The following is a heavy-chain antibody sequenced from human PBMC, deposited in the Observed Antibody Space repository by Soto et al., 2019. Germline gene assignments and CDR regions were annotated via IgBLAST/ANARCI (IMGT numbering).Heavy chain of an antibody. CDR1: GGTFRTSA. CDR2: IMPVFPRP. V-gene: IGHV1-69*12. D-gene: IGHD3-3*02. J-gene: IGHJ6*02. CDR3: ARDKDRPQLGGNYYSILDV. Sequence: QVQLVQSGAEVKKPGSSVKVSCKASGGTFRTSAISWVRQAPGQGLEWVGGIMPVFPRPKYAQNFQGRVSISADETTSTAYVELSSLRSDDTAVYFCARDKDRPQLGGNYYSILDVWGQGTAVTVSS.